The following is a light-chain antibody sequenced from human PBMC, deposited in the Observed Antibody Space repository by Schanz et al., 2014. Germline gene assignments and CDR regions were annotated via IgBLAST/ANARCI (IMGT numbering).Light chain of an antibody. J-gene: IGLJ3*02. CDR3: CSYAGSSTSWV. CDR1: SSDVGGYNY. V-gene: IGLV2-23*01. CDR2: EGS. Sequence: QSVLTQPPSASGSPGQSVTISCSGTSSDVGGYNYVSWYQQHPGKAPKLMIYEGSKRPSGVSNRFSGSKSANTASLTISGLQAEDEADYYCCSYAGSSTSWVFGGGTKLT.